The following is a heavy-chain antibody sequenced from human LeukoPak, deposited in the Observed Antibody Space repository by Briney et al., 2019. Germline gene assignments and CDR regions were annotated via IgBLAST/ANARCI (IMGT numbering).Heavy chain of an antibody. D-gene: IGHD7-27*01. CDR1: GYTFITYD. J-gene: IGHJ4*02. CDR3: ARTPYNWGIDY. Sequence: AASVKVSCKASGYTFITYDINWVRQATGQGLEWMGWMNVNSGNTGYAQNFQGRLTITRNTSISTAYMELSSLRSEDTVVYYCARTPYNWGIDYWGQGTLVTVSS. CDR2: MNVNSGNT. V-gene: IGHV1-8*03.